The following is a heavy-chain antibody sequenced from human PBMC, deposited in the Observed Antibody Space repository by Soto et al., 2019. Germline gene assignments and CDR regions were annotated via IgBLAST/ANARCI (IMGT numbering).Heavy chain of an antibody. CDR3: ARETMVRGVIRYGMDV. J-gene: IGHJ6*02. V-gene: IGHV3-53*01. D-gene: IGHD3-10*01. Sequence: LRLSCAASGFTVSSNYMSWVRQAPGKGLEWVSVIYSGGSTYYADSVKGRFTISRDNSKNTLYLQMNSLRAEDTAVYYCARETMVRGVIRYGMDVWGQGTTVTVSS. CDR2: IYSGGST. CDR1: GFTVSSNY.